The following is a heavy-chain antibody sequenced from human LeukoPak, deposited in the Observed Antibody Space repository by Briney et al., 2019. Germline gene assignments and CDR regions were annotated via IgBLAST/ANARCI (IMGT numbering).Heavy chain of an antibody. J-gene: IGHJ5*02. CDR3: ARAGCSSTSCEETHYNWFDP. Sequence: SETLSLTCAVYGGAFSGYYWSWIRRPPGKGLEWIGEINHSGSTNYNPSLKSRVTISVDTSKNQFSLKLSSVTAADTAVYYCARAGCSSTSCEETHYNWFDPWGQGTLVTVSS. V-gene: IGHV4-34*01. CDR2: INHSGST. D-gene: IGHD2-2*01. CDR1: GGAFSGYY.